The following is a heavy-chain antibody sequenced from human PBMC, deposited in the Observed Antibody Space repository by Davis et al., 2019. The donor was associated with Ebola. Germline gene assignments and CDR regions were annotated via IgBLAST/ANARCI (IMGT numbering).Heavy chain of an antibody. CDR3: AKDQYYGSGSYFDY. J-gene: IGHJ4*02. CDR1: GFTFSSYG. Sequence: PGGSLRLSCAASGFTFSSYGMHWVRQAPGKGLEWVAVISYDGSNKYYADSVKGRFTISRDNSKNTLYLQMNSLRAEDTAVYYCAKDQYYGSGSYFDYWGQGTLATVSS. CDR2: ISYDGSNK. D-gene: IGHD3-10*01. V-gene: IGHV3-30*18.